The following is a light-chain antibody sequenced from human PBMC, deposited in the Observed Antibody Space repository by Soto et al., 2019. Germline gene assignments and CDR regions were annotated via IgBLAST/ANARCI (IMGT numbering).Light chain of an antibody. Sequence: EIVLTQSPGTLSLSPGERATLSCRASQSVRSNYLAWYQQKPGQTPRILIYGASNRATGIPDRFSGSGSGTDFTLTISRLEPEDFAVYYCQHYGTSTGTFGQGTKVEIK. CDR1: QSVRSNY. V-gene: IGKV3-20*01. CDR3: QHYGTSTGT. CDR2: GAS. J-gene: IGKJ1*01.